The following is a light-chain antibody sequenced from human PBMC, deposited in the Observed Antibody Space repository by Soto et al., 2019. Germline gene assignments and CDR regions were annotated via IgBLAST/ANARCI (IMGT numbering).Light chain of an antibody. CDR2: KAS. Sequence: DIQMTQSPSTLSASVGDRVTITCRASQSVSRWLAWYQQKPGKAPKPLIYKASTLESGVPSRFSGSGSGTEFSLAISSLQPDDSATYYCQQYNDNWTFGQGTKVDIK. CDR3: QQYNDNWT. V-gene: IGKV1-5*03. CDR1: QSVSRW. J-gene: IGKJ1*01.